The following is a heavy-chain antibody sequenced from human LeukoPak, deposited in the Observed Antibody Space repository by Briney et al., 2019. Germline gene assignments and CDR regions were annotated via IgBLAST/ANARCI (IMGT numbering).Heavy chain of an antibody. J-gene: IGHJ3*02. CDR1: GYTFTGHY. Sequence: GASVKVSCKASGYTFTGHYMHWVRQAPGQGLEWMGWINPNSGTTNYPQKFLGRVTMTRDTSISTAYMELSGLRSDDTAVYYCAGVYSVSYYGDAFDIWGQGTLVTVSS. CDR3: AGVYSVSYYGDAFDI. CDR2: INPNSGTT. V-gene: IGHV1-2*02. D-gene: IGHD1-26*01.